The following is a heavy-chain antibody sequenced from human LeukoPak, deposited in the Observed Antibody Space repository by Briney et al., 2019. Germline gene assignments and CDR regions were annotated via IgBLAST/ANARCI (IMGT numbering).Heavy chain of an antibody. Sequence: GGSLRLSCVASGFTFRDYYMTWLRQAPGKGLEWLSYISNGGTTVFYADSIKGRFTVSRDNAKRSLYLQIESLRDDDTAVYHCALGTINKDYYFGMDVWGQGTTVTVSS. V-gene: IGHV3-11*01. CDR1: GFTFRDYY. D-gene: IGHD2-8*01. CDR2: ISNGGTTV. J-gene: IGHJ6*02. CDR3: ALGTINKDYYFGMDV.